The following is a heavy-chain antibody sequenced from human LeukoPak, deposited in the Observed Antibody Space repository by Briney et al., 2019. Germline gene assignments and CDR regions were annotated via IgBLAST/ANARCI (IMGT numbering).Heavy chain of an antibody. CDR1: GGSISSYY. CDR3: ARECPNWFDP. D-gene: IGHD5/OR15-5a*01. Sequence: SETLSLTCTVSGGSISSYYWSWIRQPPGKGLEWIGCITSSGTTTYNPSLNSRVTISLDTSKNQFSLKLSSVTAADTAVYYCARECPNWFDPWGQGTLVTVSS. J-gene: IGHJ5*02. CDR2: ITSSGTT. V-gene: IGHV4-4*08.